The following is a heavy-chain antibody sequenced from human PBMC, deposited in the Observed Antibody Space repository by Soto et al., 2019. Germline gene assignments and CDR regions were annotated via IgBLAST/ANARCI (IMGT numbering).Heavy chain of an antibody. CDR1: GFTFDDYA. V-gene: IGHV3-9*01. Sequence: EVQLVESGGDLVQPGRSLRLSCAASGFTFDDYAMHWVRQAPGKGLEWVSGIRWNSGSIGYAESVKGRFTISRDNAKNYMYLQMNSLRAEDTALYYCAKDVYSSGWYVDYWGQGTLVTVSS. CDR3: AKDVYSSGWYVDY. D-gene: IGHD6-19*01. CDR2: IRWNSGSI. J-gene: IGHJ4*02.